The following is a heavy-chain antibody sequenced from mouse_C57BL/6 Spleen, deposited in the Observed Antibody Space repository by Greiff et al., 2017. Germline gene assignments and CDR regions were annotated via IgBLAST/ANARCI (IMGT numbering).Heavy chain of an antibody. J-gene: IGHJ4*01. Sequence: DVHLVESGEGLVKPGGSLKLSCAASGFTFSSYAMSWVRQTPEKRLEWVAYISSGGDYIYYADTVKGRFTISRDNARNTLYLQMSSLKSEDTAMYYCTRDQGYSNWGYYAMDYWGQGTSVTVSS. CDR2: ISSGGDYI. CDR3: TRDQGYSNWGYYAMDY. D-gene: IGHD2-5*01. V-gene: IGHV5-9-1*02. CDR1: GFTFSSYA.